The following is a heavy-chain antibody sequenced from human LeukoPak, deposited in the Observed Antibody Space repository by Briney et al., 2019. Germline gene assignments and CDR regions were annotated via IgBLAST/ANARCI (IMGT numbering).Heavy chain of an antibody. Sequence: SETLSLTCTVSGGSISSSSYYWGWIRQPPGKGLEWIGSIYYSGSTYYNPSLKSRVTISVDTSKNQFSLKLSSVTAADTAVYYCARQGGSYSSSWYRYYYYGMDVWGQGTTVTVSS. V-gene: IGHV4-39*01. J-gene: IGHJ6*02. D-gene: IGHD6-13*01. CDR3: ARQGGSYSSSWYRYYYYGMDV. CDR2: IYYSGST. CDR1: GGSISSSSYY.